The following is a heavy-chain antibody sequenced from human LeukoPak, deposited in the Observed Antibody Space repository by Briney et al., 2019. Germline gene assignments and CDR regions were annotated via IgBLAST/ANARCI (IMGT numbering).Heavy chain of an antibody. D-gene: IGHD3-10*01. CDR3: ARNYYGSGSYSGYYYYYYGMDV. CDR1: GFTFSSYW. J-gene: IGHJ6*02. V-gene: IGHV3-74*01. CDR2: INSDGSST. Sequence: SGGSLRLSCAASGFTFSSYWMHWVRQAPGKGLVWVSRINSDGSSTSYADSVKGRFTISRDNAKNTLYLQMNSLRAEDTSVYYCARNYYGSGSYSGYYYYYYGMDVWGQETTVTVSS.